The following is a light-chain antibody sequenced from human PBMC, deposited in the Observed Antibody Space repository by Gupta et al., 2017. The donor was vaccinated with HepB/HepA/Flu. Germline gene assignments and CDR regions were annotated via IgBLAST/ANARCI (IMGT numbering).Light chain of an antibody. CDR3: QSYDSSPSVSEV. CDR1: SSNSEANSD. V-gene: IGLV1-40*01. Sequence: QAVLTQPRLVSGAPGPDVTISCTGTSSNSEANSDVHWYQQLPGTAPKLLICGDSNRPVGVPARFSGSSSGTSATMAITGLQAEDEADYYCQSYDSSPSVSEVFGGGTKLTVL. J-gene: IGLJ3*02. CDR2: GDS.